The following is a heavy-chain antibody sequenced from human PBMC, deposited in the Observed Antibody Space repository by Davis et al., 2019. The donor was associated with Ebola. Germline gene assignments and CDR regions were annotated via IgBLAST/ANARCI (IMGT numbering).Heavy chain of an antibody. CDR1: GGSFSGYY. CDR2: INHSGST. CDR3: ARARVVVVAATEVYYYYGMDV. D-gene: IGHD2-15*01. V-gene: IGHV4-34*01. J-gene: IGHJ6*02. Sequence: MPSETLSLTCAVYGGSFSGYYWSWIRQPPGKGLEWTGAINHSGSTNYNPSFKSRVTISVDTSKNQFSLKLSSVTAADTAVYYCARARVVVVAATEVYYYYGMDVWGQGTTVTVSS.